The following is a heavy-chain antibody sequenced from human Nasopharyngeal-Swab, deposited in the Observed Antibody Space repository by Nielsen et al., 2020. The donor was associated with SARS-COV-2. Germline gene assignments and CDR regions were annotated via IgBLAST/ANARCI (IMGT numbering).Heavy chain of an antibody. D-gene: IGHD1-1*01. CDR2: IYFSGST. Sequence: RQAPGKGLEWIGYIYFSGSTNSNPSLKSRVTISVDTSKNQFSLKLTSVTAADTAVYYCARTTYYYMDVWGRGTTVTVSS. V-gene: IGHV4-59*01. J-gene: IGHJ6*03. CDR3: ARTTYYYMDV.